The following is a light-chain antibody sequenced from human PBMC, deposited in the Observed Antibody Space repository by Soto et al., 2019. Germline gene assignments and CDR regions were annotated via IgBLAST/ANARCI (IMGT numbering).Light chain of an antibody. CDR3: SSYTSISTLYV. CDR2: EVS. J-gene: IGLJ1*01. Sequence: QSALTQAACVSGSPGQSITISCTGTNSDVGGYNYVSWYQQHPGKAPELMIYEVSHRPSGVSNRFSGSKSDNTASLTISGLQAEDEADYYCSSYTSISTLYVFGTGTKVTVL. V-gene: IGLV2-14*01. CDR1: NSDVGGYNY.